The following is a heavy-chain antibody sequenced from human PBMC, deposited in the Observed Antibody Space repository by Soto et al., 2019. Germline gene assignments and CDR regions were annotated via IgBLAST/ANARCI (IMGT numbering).Heavy chain of an antibody. Sequence: QVQLVESGGGVVQPGRSLRLSCAASGFAFSSYGMHWVRQAPGKGLEWVAVISYDGSNKYYADSVKCRFTISRDNSKNTLYLQMNSLRAEDTAVYYCARPISGSYPIDYWGQGTLVTVSS. CDR2: ISYDGSNK. CDR1: GFAFSSYG. J-gene: IGHJ4*02. CDR3: ARPISGSYPIDY. D-gene: IGHD1-26*01. V-gene: IGHV3-30*03.